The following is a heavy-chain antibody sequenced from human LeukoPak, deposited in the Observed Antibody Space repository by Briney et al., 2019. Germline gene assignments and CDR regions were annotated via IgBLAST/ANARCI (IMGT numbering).Heavy chain of an antibody. CDR2: IYHSGST. CDR3: ARWAVAGGFNWFDP. CDR1: GGSISSGGYY. Sequence: PSQTLSLTCTVSGGSISSGGYYWSWIRQPPGEGLEWIGYIYHSGSTYYNPSLKSRVTISVDTSKNQFSLKLSSVTAADTAVYYCARWAVAGGFNWFDPWGQGTLVTVSS. D-gene: IGHD6-19*01. V-gene: IGHV4-30-2*02. J-gene: IGHJ5*02.